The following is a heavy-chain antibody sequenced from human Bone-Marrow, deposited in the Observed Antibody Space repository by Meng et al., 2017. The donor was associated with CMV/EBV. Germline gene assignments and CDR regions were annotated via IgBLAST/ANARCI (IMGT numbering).Heavy chain of an antibody. V-gene: IGHV1-18*01. J-gene: IGHJ4*02. Sequence: ASVKVSCKASGGTFSSYAISWVRQAPGQGLEWMGWISAYNGNTNYAQKLQGRVTMTTDTSTSTAYMELRSLRSDDTAVYYCARDQMFHLTGEYFDYWGQGTLVTVSS. CDR2: ISAYNGNT. D-gene: IGHD7-27*01. CDR3: ARDQMFHLTGEYFDY. CDR1: GGTFSSYA.